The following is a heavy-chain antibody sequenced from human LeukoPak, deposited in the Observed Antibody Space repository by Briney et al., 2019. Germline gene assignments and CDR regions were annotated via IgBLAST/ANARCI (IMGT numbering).Heavy chain of an antibody. CDR2: ISGSSSYI. CDR1: GFTFSNYY. CDR3: ARDVYYYDSSGFDP. Sequence: KPGGSLRLSCAASGFTFSNYYMNWVRQASGKGLEWVSSISGSSSYIYYADSVKGRFTISRDNAKNSLYLQMNSLRAEDTAVYYCARDVYYYDSSGFDPWGQGTLVTVSS. V-gene: IGHV3-21*01. D-gene: IGHD3-22*01. J-gene: IGHJ5*02.